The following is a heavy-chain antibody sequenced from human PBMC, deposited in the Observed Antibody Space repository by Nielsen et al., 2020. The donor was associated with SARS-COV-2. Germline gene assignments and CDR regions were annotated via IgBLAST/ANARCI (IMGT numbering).Heavy chain of an antibody. CDR3: ARGRVYSSRGFDY. D-gene: IGHD6-13*01. Sequence: ASVKVSCKASGYTFTTYGISWVRQAPGQGLEWMGWISVHNGKTNYAQNLRGRVTMTAETSTSTAYMELRSLRSDDTAVYYCARGRVYSSRGFDYWGQGTLVTVSS. CDR1: GYTFTTYG. V-gene: IGHV1-18*01. CDR2: ISVHNGKT. J-gene: IGHJ4*02.